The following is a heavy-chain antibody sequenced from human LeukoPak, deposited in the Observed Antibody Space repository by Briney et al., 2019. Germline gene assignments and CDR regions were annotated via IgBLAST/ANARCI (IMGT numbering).Heavy chain of an antibody. V-gene: IGHV3-15*01. Sequence: GGSLRLSCAASGFTFSNAWMTWVRQAPGKGLEWVGRIKSKTDGGTTDYAAPVKGRFTISRDDSKNTLYLQMNSLKTEDTAVYYCTREAGTANGYSDYWGQGTLVTVSS. CDR3: TREAGTANGYSDY. CDR2: IKSKTDGGTT. D-gene: IGHD2-21*02. CDR1: GFTFSNAW. J-gene: IGHJ4*02.